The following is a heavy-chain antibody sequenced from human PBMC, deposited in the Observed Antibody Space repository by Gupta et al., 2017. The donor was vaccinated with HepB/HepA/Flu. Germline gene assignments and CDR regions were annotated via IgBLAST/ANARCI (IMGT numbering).Heavy chain of an antibody. V-gene: IGHV3-21*01. Sequence: EVQLVESGGGLVKPGGSLRLSCAASGFTFSSYSMNWVRQAPGKGLEWVSSISSSSSYIYYADSVKGRFTISRDNAKNSLYLQMNSLRAEDTAVYYCARESRQQQLVLYPTWYFDLWGRGTLVTVSS. CDR2: ISSSSSYI. J-gene: IGHJ2*01. CDR3: ARESRQQQLVLYPTWYFDL. CDR1: GFTFSSYS. D-gene: IGHD6-13*01.